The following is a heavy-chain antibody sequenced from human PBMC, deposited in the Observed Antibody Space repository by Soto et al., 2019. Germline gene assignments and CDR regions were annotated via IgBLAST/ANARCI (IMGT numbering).Heavy chain of an antibody. J-gene: IGHJ6*02. V-gene: IGHV3-30*18. Sequence: GGSLRLSCEASGFAFSSYAMHWVRQAPGKGLEWVGVISYDGNYIYYADSVKGRFTISRDNSKNTLYVQVNSLRPEDTAVYYCAKGILSATIGPYAMDVWGQGTAVTVSS. CDR2: ISYDGNYI. CDR3: AKGILSATIGPYAMDV. D-gene: IGHD3-16*01. CDR1: GFAFSSYA.